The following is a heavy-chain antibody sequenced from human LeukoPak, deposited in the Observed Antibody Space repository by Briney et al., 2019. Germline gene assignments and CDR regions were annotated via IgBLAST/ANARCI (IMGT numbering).Heavy chain of an antibody. V-gene: IGHV4-59*08. Sequence: PSETLSLTCTVSGGSISSYYWSWIRQPPGKGLEWIGYIYYSGSTNYNPSLKSRVTISVDTSKNQFSLKLSSVTAADTAVYYCARREGSSGWYVGNWFDPWGQGTLVTVSS. CDR2: IYYSGST. J-gene: IGHJ5*02. CDR1: GGSISSYY. CDR3: ARREGSSGWYVGNWFDP. D-gene: IGHD6-19*01.